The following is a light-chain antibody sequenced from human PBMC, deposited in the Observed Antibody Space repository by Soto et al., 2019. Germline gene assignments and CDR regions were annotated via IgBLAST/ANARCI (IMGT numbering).Light chain of an antibody. CDR1: SSDVGGYNY. J-gene: IGLJ2*01. CDR3: SSCASSSPWV. CDR2: HVT. Sequence: QSALTQPASVSGSPGQSITISCTGTSSDVGGYNYVSWYQQYPGKAPKLMIYHVTNRPSGVSNRFSGSKSGNTASLTISGLQAEDEADYYCSSCASSSPWVFGGGTKLTVL. V-gene: IGLV2-14*01.